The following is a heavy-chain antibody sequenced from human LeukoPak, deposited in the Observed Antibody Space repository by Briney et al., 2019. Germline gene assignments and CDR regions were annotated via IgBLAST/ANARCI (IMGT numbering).Heavy chain of an antibody. CDR3: ARDFYGSGSPHYYYYMDV. CDR1: GGTFSSYA. D-gene: IGHD3-10*01. J-gene: IGHJ6*03. Sequence: GASVKLSCKASGGTFSSYAISWVRQAPGQGLEWMGGIIPIFGTANYAQKFQGRVTITADESTSTAYMELSSLRSEDTAVYYCARDFYGSGSPHYYYYMDVWGKGTTVTISS. V-gene: IGHV1-69*13. CDR2: IIPIFGTA.